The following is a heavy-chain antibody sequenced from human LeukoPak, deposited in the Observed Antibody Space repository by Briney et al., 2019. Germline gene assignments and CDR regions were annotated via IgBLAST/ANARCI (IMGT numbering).Heavy chain of an antibody. CDR3: ARGYCSTTNCSLSFDY. CDR2: INHSGST. V-gene: IGHV4-34*01. J-gene: IGHJ4*02. CDR1: GGSFSGYY. Sequence: SETLSLTCAVYGGSFSGYYWSWIRQPPGKGQEWIGEINHSGSTNYNPSLKSRVTISVDTSKNQFSLKLTSVTAADTAIYYCARGYCSTTNCSLSFDYWGQGILVTVSS. D-gene: IGHD2-2*01.